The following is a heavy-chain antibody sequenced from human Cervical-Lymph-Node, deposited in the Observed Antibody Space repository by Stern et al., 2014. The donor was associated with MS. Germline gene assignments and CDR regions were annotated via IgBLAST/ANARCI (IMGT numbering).Heavy chain of an antibody. CDR3: ARGRCSSTSCYTNFDY. D-gene: IGHD2-2*02. CDR1: GGSFSGYY. J-gene: IGHJ4*02. V-gene: IGHV4-34*01. Sequence: QVQLQQWGAGLLKPSETLSLTCAVYGGSFSGYYWSWIRQPPGKGLEWIGEINHSGSTNYNPSLKSRVTISVDTSKNHFSLKLSSVTAADTAVYYCARGRCSSTSCYTNFDYWGQGTLVTVSS. CDR2: INHSGST.